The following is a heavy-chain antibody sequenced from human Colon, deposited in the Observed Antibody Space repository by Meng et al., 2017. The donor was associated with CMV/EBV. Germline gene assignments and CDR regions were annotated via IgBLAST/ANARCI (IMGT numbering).Heavy chain of an antibody. CDR1: GFTFSNYS. CDR2: IDPGSSYT. V-gene: IGHV3-21*01. J-gene: IGHJ4*02. CDR3: ACLRLGGLSPDY. D-gene: IGHD3-16*02. Sequence: GGSLRLSCAASGFTFSNYSMSWVRQAPGKGLEWVSSIDPGSSYTYYADSVRGRFTISRDNAKNPLYLQLSRLRAEDTAVYYCACLRLGGLSPDYWGQGTLVTVSS.